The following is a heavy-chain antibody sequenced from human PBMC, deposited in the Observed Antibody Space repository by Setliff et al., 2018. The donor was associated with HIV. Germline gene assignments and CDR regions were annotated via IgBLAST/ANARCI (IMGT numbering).Heavy chain of an antibody. CDR2: IYPTDSDT. J-gene: IGHJ4*02. CDR1: GYSFANYW. CDR3: ARLPTGDHHFDF. V-gene: IGHV5-51*01. D-gene: IGHD7-27*01. Sequence: GESLKISCKGSGYSFANYWIAWVRQVPGRGLEWMGIIYPTDSDTRYSPSFQGQVTISADTSISTAYLQWSSLKASDTAIYYCARLPTGDHHFDFWGEGTLVTVSS.